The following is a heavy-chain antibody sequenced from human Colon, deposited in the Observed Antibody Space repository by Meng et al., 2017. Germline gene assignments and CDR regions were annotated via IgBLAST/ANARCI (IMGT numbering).Heavy chain of an antibody. Sequence: GESLKISCAASGFTFSSYGMHWVRQAPGKGLEWVAVIWYDGSNKYYADSVKGRFTISRDNSKSTLYLQMNSLRAEDTAVYYCARASYMVRGVIGYWGQGTLVTVSS. D-gene: IGHD3-10*01. CDR3: ARASYMVRGVIGY. CDR2: IWYDGSNK. J-gene: IGHJ4*02. V-gene: IGHV3-33*01. CDR1: GFTFSSYG.